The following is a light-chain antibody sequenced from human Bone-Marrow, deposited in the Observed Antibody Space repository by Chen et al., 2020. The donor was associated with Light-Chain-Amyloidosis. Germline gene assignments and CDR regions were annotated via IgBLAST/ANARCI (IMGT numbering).Light chain of an antibody. V-gene: IGLV3-21*02. CDR2: DDS. CDR3: QVWDRSSDRPV. CDR1: NIGSTS. Sequence: SYVLTQPFLVSVAPGHTATIPCGGNNIGSTSVHWYQQTPGQAPLLVVYDDSDRPSGIPERLSGSNSGNTATLTISRVEAGDEADYYCQVWDRSSDRPVFGGGTKLTVL. J-gene: IGLJ3*02.